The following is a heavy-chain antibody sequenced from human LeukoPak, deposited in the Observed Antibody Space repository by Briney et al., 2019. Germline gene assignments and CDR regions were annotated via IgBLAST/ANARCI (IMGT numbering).Heavy chain of an antibody. CDR3: ARQAYCGGDCYYYYMDV. J-gene: IGHJ6*03. CDR2: INPNSGGT. CDR1: GYTFTSYY. V-gene: IGHV1-2*02. D-gene: IGHD2-21*01. Sequence: GASVKVSCKASGYTFTSYYMHWVRQAPGQGLEWMGWINPNSGGTNYAQKFQGRVTMTRDTSISTVYMELSRLRSDDTAVYYCARQAYCGGDCYYYYMDVWGKGTTVTVSS.